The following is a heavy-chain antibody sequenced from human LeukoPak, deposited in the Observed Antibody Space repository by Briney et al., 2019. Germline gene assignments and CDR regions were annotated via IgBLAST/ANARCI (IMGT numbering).Heavy chain of an antibody. CDR3: ATQCSGVSCYGSDGP. CDR2: ISGYNSDT. J-gene: IGHJ5*02. Sequence: VASVKVSCKASGYNFAGSGISWVRQAPGQGLEWMGWISGYNSDTNYAQEFHGRVTLTTDTPTSTAYMELRSLRSDDTAVYYCATQCSGVSCYGSDGPWGQGTLVTVSS. V-gene: IGHV1-18*01. CDR1: GYNFAGSG. D-gene: IGHD2-15*01.